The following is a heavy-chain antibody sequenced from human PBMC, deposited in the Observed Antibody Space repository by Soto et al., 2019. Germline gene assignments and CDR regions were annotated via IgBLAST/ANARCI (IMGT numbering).Heavy chain of an antibody. J-gene: IGHJ5*02. CDR3: ARDIVVVTAIWNWFDP. CDR1: GGSFSGYY. D-gene: IGHD2-21*02. V-gene: IGHV4-34*01. Sequence: QVQLQQWGAGLLKPSETPSLTCAVYGGSFSGYYWSCIHQPPGKGLEWIGEINHSGSTNYNPSLKSRVTISVDTSKNQFSLKLSSVTAADTAVYYCARDIVVVTAIWNWFDPWGQGTLVTVSS. CDR2: INHSGST.